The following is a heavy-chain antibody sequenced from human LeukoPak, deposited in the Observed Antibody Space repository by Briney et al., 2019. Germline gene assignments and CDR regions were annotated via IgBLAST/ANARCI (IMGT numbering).Heavy chain of an antibody. CDR1: AYTFTSYY. D-gene: IGHD3-10*01. Sequence: ASVKVSCNASAYTFTSYYMHWVRHAPAQGLELMGITNPSGGSTSYAQKLQGRVTMTRDTSTSTVYMELSSLRSEDTAVYYCARGSGPYGSGSYNDYWGQGTLVSVCS. J-gene: IGHJ4*02. CDR2: TNPSGGST. CDR3: ARGSGPYGSGSYNDY. V-gene: IGHV1-46*04.